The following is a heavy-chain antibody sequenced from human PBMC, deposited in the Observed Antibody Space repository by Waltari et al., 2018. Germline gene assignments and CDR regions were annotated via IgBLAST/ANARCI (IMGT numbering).Heavy chain of an antibody. CDR3: ARDKIDY. V-gene: IGHV3-7*01. CDR1: GFTFSRYW. Sequence: EVQLVESGGGLFQPGGSLRLSCAASGFTFSRYWMMWVRLAPGKGPEWVANMNQDGSGKYYADSVRGRFTISRDNAKNSLYLQMSSLRVDDTAVYYCARDKIDYWGQGTLVTVSS. CDR2: MNQDGSGK. J-gene: IGHJ4*02.